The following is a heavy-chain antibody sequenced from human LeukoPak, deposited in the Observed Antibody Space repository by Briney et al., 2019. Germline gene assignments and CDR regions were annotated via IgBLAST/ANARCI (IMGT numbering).Heavy chain of an antibody. V-gene: IGHV4-28*01. J-gene: IGHJ4*02. CDR3: AKKRNGISYFDS. D-gene: IGHD1-1*01. Sequence: SETLSLTCAVSGHSISSADRWGWIRQSPGKGLEWIGYVHDSGETHYSPSLKSRVTMSVDKSKNQFSLKLTSVTDVDTAVYHCAKKRNGISYFDSWGQGTLVTVSS. CDR1: GHSISSADR. CDR2: VHDSGET.